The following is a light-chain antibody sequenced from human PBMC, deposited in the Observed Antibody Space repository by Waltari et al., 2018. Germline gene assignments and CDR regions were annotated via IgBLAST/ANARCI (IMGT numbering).Light chain of an antibody. CDR1: SGDIGNYKF. J-gene: IGLJ3*02. CDR2: DVS. V-gene: IGLV2-14*01. CDR3: SSYTTTSSWV. Sequence: QSALTQPASVSGSPGQSITISCTGTSGDIGNYKFVSWNQQEPGRAPNLIVYDVSQRPSGVSNRFAGSKSGNTASLTISGLQAEDEADYYCSSYTTTSSWVFGGGTKLTVL.